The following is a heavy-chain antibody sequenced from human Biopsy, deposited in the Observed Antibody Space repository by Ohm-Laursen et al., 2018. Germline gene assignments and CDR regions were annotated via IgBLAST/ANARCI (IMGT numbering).Heavy chain of an antibody. J-gene: IGHJ5*02. CDR3: AKYDYSSSPRRYFDP. CDR1: GFTFSSYA. D-gene: IGHD6-6*01. V-gene: IGHV3-23*01. CDR2: LTGSGGST. Sequence: SLRLSCTAAGFTFSSYAMSWVRQPPGKGLEWVSSLTGSGGSTYYADSVKGRFTISRDNSKNTLSLQMSSLRAEDTAVYYCAKYDYSSSPRRYFDPWGQGTLVTVSS.